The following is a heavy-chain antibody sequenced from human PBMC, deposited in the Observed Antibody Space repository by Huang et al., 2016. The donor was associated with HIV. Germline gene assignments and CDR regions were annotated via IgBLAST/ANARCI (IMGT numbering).Heavy chain of an antibody. D-gene: IGHD2-21*01. CDR1: GYTFKNFA. CDR2: INAGSGDT. J-gene: IGHJ5*02. Sequence: QVQLVQSGAEVKKPGASVKVSCKASGYTFKNFAIHWVCQAPGQGLEWMGWINAGSGDTDYSQKFQGRVTFTRDTSATTVYMALSSLKSEDTAIYYCARVIAGPRSIRFDPWGQGTLVTVSS. CDR3: ARVIAGPRSIRFDP. V-gene: IGHV1-3*01.